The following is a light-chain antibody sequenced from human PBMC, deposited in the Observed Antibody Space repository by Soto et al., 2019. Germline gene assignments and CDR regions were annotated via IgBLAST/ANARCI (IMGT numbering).Light chain of an antibody. CDR1: QTISSW. CDR2: KAS. J-gene: IGKJ1*01. CDR3: QHYNSYSEA. V-gene: IGKV1-5*03. Sequence: IQMSQAASALSGSVGDRVTITCLASQTISSWLAWYQQKPGKAPKLLIYKASTLKSGVPSRFSGSGSGTEFTLTISSLQPDDFATYYCQHYNSYSEAFGQGTKVDIK.